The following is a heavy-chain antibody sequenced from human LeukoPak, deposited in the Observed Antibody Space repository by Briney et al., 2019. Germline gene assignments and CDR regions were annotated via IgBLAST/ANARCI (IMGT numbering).Heavy chain of an antibody. J-gene: IGHJ4*02. CDR3: ARDYYASGRHDY. CDR1: GFTFSSYW. V-gene: IGHV3-7*01. Sequence: GGSLRLSCASSGFTFSSYWMTWVRQAPGKGLEWVGNINQGGSDKYYVDSVKGRFTISRDNAKNSLYLQMNSLRAEDTAEYYCARDYYASGRHDYWGQGTLVTVSS. D-gene: IGHD3-10*01. CDR2: INQGGSDK.